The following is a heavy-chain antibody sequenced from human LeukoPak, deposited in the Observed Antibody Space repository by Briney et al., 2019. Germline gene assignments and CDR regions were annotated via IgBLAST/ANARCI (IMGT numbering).Heavy chain of an antibody. D-gene: IGHD6-13*01. CDR1: GVSISSSNSY. V-gene: IGHV4-39*01. CDR3: ARQVIAAAGCFDY. CDR2: IYYSGNT. J-gene: IGHJ4*02. Sequence: PSETLSLTCAVSGVSISSSNSYWGWIRQPPGKGLEWIGSIYYSGNTYYNASLKSRVTISVDTSKNQFSLKLSSVTAADTAVYYCARQVIAAAGCFDYWGQGTLVTVSS.